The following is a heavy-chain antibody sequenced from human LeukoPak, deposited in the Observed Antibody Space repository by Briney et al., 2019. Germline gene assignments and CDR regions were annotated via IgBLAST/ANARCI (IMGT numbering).Heavy chain of an antibody. D-gene: IGHD1-14*01. Sequence: ASVKVSCKASGYTFTSYYMHWVRQAPGQGLEWMGWISAYNGNTNYAQKLQGRVTMTTDTSTSTAYMELRSLRSDDTAVYYCARDSQPPLNWFDPWGQGTLVTVSS. CDR1: GYTFTSYY. V-gene: IGHV1-18*04. CDR2: ISAYNGNT. CDR3: ARDSQPPLNWFDP. J-gene: IGHJ5*02.